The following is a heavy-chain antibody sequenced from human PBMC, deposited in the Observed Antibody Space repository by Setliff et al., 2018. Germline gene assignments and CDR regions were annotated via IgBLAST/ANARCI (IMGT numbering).Heavy chain of an antibody. J-gene: IGHJ3*02. CDR1: GGSFSGYY. CDR2: INHSGST. Sequence: PSETLSLTCAVYGGSFSGYYWSWIRQPPGKGLEWIGEINHSGSTNYNPSLKSRVTISVDTSKNQFSLKLSSVTAADTAVYYCARGRLGIFLNAFDIWGQGTMVTVSS. CDR3: ARGRLGIFLNAFDI. V-gene: IGHV4-34*01. D-gene: IGHD7-27*01.